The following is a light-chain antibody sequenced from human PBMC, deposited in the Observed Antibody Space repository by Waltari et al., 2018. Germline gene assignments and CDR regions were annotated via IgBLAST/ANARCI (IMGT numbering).Light chain of an antibody. CDR1: QTVSTY. CDR2: DAS. J-gene: IGKJ4*01. V-gene: IGKV3-11*01. Sequence: EVVLTQSPATLSLSPGERATLSCRASQTVSTYLAWYHQKPGQAPRLLIYDASNRATGIPARFSGIGSGTDFTLTISSLEPDDFGLYYCQQRSSWPLTFGGGSKVEIK. CDR3: QQRSSWPLT.